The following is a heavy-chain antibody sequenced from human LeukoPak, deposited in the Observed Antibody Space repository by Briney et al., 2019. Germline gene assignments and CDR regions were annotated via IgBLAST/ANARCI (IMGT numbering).Heavy chain of an antibody. CDR3: AKDARKYGGNSGGDAFDI. D-gene: IGHD4-23*01. V-gene: IGHV3-23*01. Sequence: GGSLRLSCAASGFTFSSYAMSWVRQAPGKGLEWVSAISGSGGSTYYADSVKGRFTISRDNSKNTLYLQMNSLRAEDTAVYYCAKDARKYGGNSGGDAFDIWGQGTMVTVSS. CDR1: GFTFSSYA. J-gene: IGHJ3*02. CDR2: ISGSGGST.